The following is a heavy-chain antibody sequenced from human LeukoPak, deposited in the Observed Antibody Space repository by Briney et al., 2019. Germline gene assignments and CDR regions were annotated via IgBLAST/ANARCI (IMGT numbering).Heavy chain of an antibody. D-gene: IGHD2-2*01. J-gene: IGHJ6*03. CDR2: ISVSGGNT. CDR1: GFTFSGYA. Sequence: QTGGSLRLSCAPSGFTFSGYAMPWVRQSPGKGLEWVSAISVSGGNTCYADSVKGRFTISTDNSKSTLYLQMNSLRAEDTAVYYCAKRYCSSTICYYYMDVWGKGTSVTVSS. CDR3: AKRYCSSTICYYYMDV. V-gene: IGHV3-23*01.